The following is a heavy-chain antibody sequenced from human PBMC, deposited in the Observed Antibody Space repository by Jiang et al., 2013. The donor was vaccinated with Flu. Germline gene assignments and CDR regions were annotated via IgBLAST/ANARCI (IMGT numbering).Heavy chain of an antibody. CDR1: GFTFSSYN. CDR3: ARVFGGAQLKNFDWLSSYYYYYGMDV. Sequence: RLSCAASGFTFSSYNMNWVRQAPGKGLEWVSSISGSGSGIYYADSVKGRFTISRDNAKNSLYLQMNSLRAEDAAVYYCARVFGGAQLKNFDWLSSYYYYYGMDVWGQGTTVTVSS. V-gene: IGHV3-21*01. CDR2: ISGSGSGI. J-gene: IGHJ6*02. D-gene: IGHD3-9*01.